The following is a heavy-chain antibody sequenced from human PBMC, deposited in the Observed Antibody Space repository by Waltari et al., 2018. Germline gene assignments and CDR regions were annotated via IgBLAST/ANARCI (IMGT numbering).Heavy chain of an antibody. J-gene: IGHJ4*02. CDR1: GGSISSYY. CDR2: IYYSGST. D-gene: IGHD7-27*01. Sequence: QVQLQESGPGLVKPSETLSLTCTVSGGSISSYYWSWIRQPPGKGLEWIGYIYYSGSTNYNPSLKSRVTISVDTSKNQFSLKLSSVTAADTAVYYCARVSLLTGGLDYWGQGTLVTVSS. CDR3: ARVSLLTGGLDY. V-gene: IGHV4-59*01.